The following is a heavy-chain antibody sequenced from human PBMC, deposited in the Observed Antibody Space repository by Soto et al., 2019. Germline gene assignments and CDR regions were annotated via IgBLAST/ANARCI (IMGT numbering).Heavy chain of an antibody. Sequence: QVPLVQSGAEVKKPGASVKVSCKASGYTFTSYAMHWVRQAPGQRLEWMGWINAGNGNTKYSRKFQGRVTITRDTSASTAYMELSSLRSEDTAVYYCAREQDTWVEDGMDVWGQGTTVTVSS. CDR1: GYTFTSYA. CDR2: INAGNGNT. J-gene: IGHJ6*02. D-gene: IGHD2-15*01. CDR3: AREQDTWVEDGMDV. V-gene: IGHV1-3*01.